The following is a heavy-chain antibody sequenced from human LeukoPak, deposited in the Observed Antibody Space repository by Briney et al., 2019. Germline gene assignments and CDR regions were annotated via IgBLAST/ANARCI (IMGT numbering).Heavy chain of an antibody. J-gene: IGHJ4*02. V-gene: IGHV3-74*01. D-gene: IGHD3-16*01. CDR3: ARDLTGGVNQSI. CDR2: INSDGSST. Sequence: GGSLRLSCAASGFTFSSYSMHWVRQAPGKGLGWVSHINSDGSSTSYADSVKGRFTISRDNAKNTLYLQMNGLRAEDTAVYYCARDLTGGVNQSIWGQGTLVTVSS. CDR1: GFTFSSYS.